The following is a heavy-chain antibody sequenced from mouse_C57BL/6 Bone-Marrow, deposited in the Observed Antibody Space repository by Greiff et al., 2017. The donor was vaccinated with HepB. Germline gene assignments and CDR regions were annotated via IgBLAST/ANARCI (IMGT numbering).Heavy chain of an antibody. D-gene: IGHD2-1*01. CDR1: GYAFSSSW. Sequence: QVQLQQSGPELVKPGASVKISCKASGYAFSSSWMNWVKQRPGKGLEWIGRIYPGDGDTNYNGKFKGKATLTADKSSSTAYMQLSSLKSEDSAVYFCANYGNYGYWGQGTTLTVSS. CDR3: ANYGNYGY. V-gene: IGHV1-82*01. CDR2: IYPGDGDT. J-gene: IGHJ2*01.